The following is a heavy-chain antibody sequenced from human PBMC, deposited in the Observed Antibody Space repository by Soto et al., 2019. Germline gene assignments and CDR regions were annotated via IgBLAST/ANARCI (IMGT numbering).Heavy chain of an antibody. CDR2: VSPDHGNA. V-gene: IGHV1-8*01. J-gene: IGHJ4*02. CDR1: GYTFTNYD. CDR3: EVTAAGH. D-gene: IGHD2-21*02. Sequence: QVQVVQSRAEVKKPGASVKVSCKTSGYTFTNYDINWVRQAPGQGLEWMGWVSPDHGNAGYAPQFQGRITMTSDTSTSTVYMELNNLSSDDTAVYFWEVTAAGHWGQGTMVTVSS.